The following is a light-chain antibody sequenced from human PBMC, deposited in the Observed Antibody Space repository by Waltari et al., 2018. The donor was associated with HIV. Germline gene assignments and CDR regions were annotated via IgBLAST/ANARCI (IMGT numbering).Light chain of an antibody. CDR2: ITSDGTY. Sequence: LPVLTQPPSASALLGASIKITCTLSSEHRTYTIDWYQQRLGRSPQYLMPITSDGTYNKGDGIPARFVGSRSGADRYLTLSNLQADDEADYYCGESHTIDGQVGYVFGSGTKVTVL. V-gene: IGLV4-3*01. CDR3: GESHTIDGQVGYV. J-gene: IGLJ1*01. CDR1: SEHRTYT.